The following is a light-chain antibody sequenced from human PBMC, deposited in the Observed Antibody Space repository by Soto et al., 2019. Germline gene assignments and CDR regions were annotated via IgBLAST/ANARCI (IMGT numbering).Light chain of an antibody. J-gene: IGKJ4*01. V-gene: IGKV3-11*01. CDR1: QSVSSY. CDR2: DAS. Sequence: EIVLTQSPATLSLSPGERATLSCRASQSVSSYLVWYQQKPGQAPRLLIYDASNRATGIPARFSGSGSGTDITLTISSLEPEDFVVYYCQQRSNWPLTFGGGTKVQIK. CDR3: QQRSNWPLT.